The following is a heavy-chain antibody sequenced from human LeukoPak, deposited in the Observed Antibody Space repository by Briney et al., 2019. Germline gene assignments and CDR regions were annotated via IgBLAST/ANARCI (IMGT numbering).Heavy chain of an antibody. CDR3: ARGRATSFFDY. CDR2: IYSGGST. V-gene: IGHV3-66*01. Sequence: PGGSLRLSCAASGFTVSSNYMSWVRQAPGKGLGRVSVIYSGGSTYYADSVKGRFTISRDNSKNTLYLQMNSLRAEDTAVYYCARGRATSFFDYWGQGTLVTVSS. J-gene: IGHJ4*02. D-gene: IGHD1-26*01. CDR1: GFTVSSNY.